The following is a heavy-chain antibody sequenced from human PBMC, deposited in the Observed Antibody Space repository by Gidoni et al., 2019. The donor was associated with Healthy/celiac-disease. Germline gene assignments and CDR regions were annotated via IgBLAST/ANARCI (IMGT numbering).Heavy chain of an antibody. J-gene: IGHJ3*02. D-gene: IGHD4-17*01. Sequence: QLQLQESGPGLVKPSATLSLTCTVSGGSISSSSYYWGWIRQPPGKGLEWIGSIYYSGSTYYNPSLKSRVTISVDTSKNQFSLKLSSVTAADTAVYYCARQDDYGDNDAFDIWGQGTMVTVSS. V-gene: IGHV4-39*01. CDR2: IYYSGST. CDR3: ARQDDYGDNDAFDI. CDR1: GGSISSSSYY.